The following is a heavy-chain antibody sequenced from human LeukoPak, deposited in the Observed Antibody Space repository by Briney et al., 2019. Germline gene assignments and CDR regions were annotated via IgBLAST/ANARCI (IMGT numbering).Heavy chain of an antibody. CDR1: GGSFSGYY. J-gene: IGHJ3*01. CDR3: ATDDILTGPHAFDV. CDR2: INHSGST. Sequence: PSETLSLTCAVYGGSFSGYYWSWIRQPPGKGLGWIGEINHSGSTNYNPSLKSRVTISVDTSKNQFSLKLSSVTAADTAVYYCATDDILTGPHAFDVWGQGTMVTVSS. V-gene: IGHV4-34*01. D-gene: IGHD3-9*01.